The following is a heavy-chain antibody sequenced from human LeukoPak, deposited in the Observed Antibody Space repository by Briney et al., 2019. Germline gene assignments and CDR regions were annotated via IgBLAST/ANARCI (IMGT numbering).Heavy chain of an antibody. D-gene: IGHD2-15*01. Sequence: SVKVSCKASGYTFTSYDINWVRQATGPGLEWMGWMNPNSGNTGYAQKFQGRVTMTRNTSISTAYMELSSLRSEDTAVYYCARAYCSGGSCYSVYWGQGGLVTVSS. J-gene: IGHJ4*02. V-gene: IGHV1-8*01. CDR2: MNPNSGNT. CDR3: ARAYCSGGSCYSVY. CDR1: GYTFTSYD.